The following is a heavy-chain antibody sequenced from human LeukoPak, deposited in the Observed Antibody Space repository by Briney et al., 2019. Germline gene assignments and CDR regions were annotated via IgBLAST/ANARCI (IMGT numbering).Heavy chain of an antibody. Sequence: ASVTVSCKASRYTFTGYYMHWVRQAPGQGLEWMGWINPNNGDTNYAQKFQGRSTTTRDTSISTAYMELSRLRSDDTAVYYCARPITVVRGAQTKGRYAFDIWGQGTMVTVSS. CDR1: RYTFTGYY. J-gene: IGHJ3*02. CDR3: ARPITVVRGAQTKGRYAFDI. CDR2: INPNNGDT. V-gene: IGHV1-2*02. D-gene: IGHD3-10*01.